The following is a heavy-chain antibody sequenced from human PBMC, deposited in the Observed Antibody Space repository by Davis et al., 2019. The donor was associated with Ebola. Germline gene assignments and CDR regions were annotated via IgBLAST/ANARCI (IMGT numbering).Heavy chain of an antibody. Sequence: AASVKVSCKASGYTFTSYGISWVRQAPGQGLEWMGTIIPILGIANYAQKFQGRVTITADKSTSTAYMELRSLRSEDTAVYYCARGYCSGGSCSLDAFDIWGQGTMVTVSS. CDR3: ARGYCSGGSCSLDAFDI. V-gene: IGHV1-69*04. CDR1: GYTFTSYG. D-gene: IGHD2-15*01. CDR2: IIPILGIA. J-gene: IGHJ3*02.